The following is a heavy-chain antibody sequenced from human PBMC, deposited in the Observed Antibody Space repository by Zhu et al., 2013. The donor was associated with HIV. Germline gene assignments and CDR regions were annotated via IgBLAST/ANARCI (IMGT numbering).Heavy chain of an antibody. D-gene: IGHD2-15*01. CDR1: GGTFSSYA. CDR2: IIPIFGTA. V-gene: IGHV1-69*01. CDR3: ARKYCSGGSCYYYGMDV. J-gene: IGHJ6*02. Sequence: QVQLVQSGAEVKKPGSSVKVSCKASGGTFSSYAISWVRQAPGQGLEWMGGIIPIFGTANYAQKFQGRVTITADESTSTAYMELSSLRSEDTAVYYCARKYCSGGSCYYYGMDVWGQGTTGHRLL.